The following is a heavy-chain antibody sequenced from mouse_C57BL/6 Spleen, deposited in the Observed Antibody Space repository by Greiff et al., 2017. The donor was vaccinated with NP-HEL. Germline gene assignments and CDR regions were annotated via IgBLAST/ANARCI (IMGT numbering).Heavy chain of an antibody. D-gene: IGHD2-4*01. CDR3: ARSGYDYDDYFDY. Sequence: QVQLQQSGTELVKPGASVKLSCKASGYTFTSYWMHWVKQRPGQGLEWIGNINPSNGGTNYNEKFKSKATLTVDKSSSTAYMQLSSLTSEDSAVYYCARSGYDYDDYFDYWGQGTTLTVSS. CDR1: GYTFTSYW. V-gene: IGHV1-53*01. J-gene: IGHJ2*01. CDR2: INPSNGGT.